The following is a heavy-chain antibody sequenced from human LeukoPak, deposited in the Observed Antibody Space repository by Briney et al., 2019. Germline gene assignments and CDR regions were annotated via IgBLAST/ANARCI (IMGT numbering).Heavy chain of an antibody. CDR3: AKDRRGIAARPGWFDP. Sequence: GGSLRLSCAASGFTFSSYAMSWVRQAPGKGLEWVSAISGSGGSTYYADFVKGRFTISRDNSKNTLYLQMNSLRAEDTAVYYCAKDRRGIAARPGWFDPWGQGTLVTVSS. CDR2: ISGSGGST. J-gene: IGHJ5*02. V-gene: IGHV3-23*01. CDR1: GFTFSSYA. D-gene: IGHD6-6*01.